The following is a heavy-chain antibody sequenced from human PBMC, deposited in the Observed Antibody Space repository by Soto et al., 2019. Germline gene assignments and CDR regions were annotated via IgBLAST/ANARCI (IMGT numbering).Heavy chain of an antibody. V-gene: IGHV1-3*01. CDR3: ARGITLPTPLDY. Sequence: ASVKVSCKASGGTFSSYTISWVRQAPGQRLEWMGWINASFGTTKYSQKFQGRVTITRDTSASTAYMELSSLRSEDTAVYYCARGITLPTPLDYWGQGTLVTVSS. CDR1: GGTFSSYT. D-gene: IGHD1-20*01. CDR2: INASFGTT. J-gene: IGHJ4*02.